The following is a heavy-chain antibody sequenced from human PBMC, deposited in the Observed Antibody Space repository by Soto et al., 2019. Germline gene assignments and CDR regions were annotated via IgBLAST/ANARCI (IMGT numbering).Heavy chain of an antibody. CDR3: ARLLTEGATFREDAFDL. D-gene: IGHD1-26*01. Sequence: QVQLVQSGGDVKTPGASVKVSCTTFRYTFTSHGIAWVRQAPGQGLEWMGWISTFNGKTDYAQKFQGRVTMTADTLTRTVHMELRSLRSDDTAVYYCARLLTEGATFREDAFDLWGQGTKVTVSS. V-gene: IGHV1-18*01. CDR1: RYTFTSHG. CDR2: ISTFNGKT. J-gene: IGHJ3*01.